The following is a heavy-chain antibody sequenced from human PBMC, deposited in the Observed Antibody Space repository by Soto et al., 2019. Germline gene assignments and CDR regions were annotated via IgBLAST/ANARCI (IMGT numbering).Heavy chain of an antibody. J-gene: IGHJ4*01. V-gene: IGHV1-18*01. CDR3: AKSYLGATGCTD. D-gene: IGHD2-8*02. CDR1: GFPFTTAG. Sequence: ASVKVSCKASGFPFTTAGINWVRQAPGQGLEWMGWISGYNGNTKYAQNFQGRVSMTTDTSTSVAYLELMTLTSDDTAVYYCAKSYLGATGCTDWGPGTLVTVPS. CDR2: ISGYNGNT.